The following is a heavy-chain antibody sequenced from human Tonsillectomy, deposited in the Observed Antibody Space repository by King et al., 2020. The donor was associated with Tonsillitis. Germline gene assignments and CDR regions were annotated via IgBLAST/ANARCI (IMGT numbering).Heavy chain of an antibody. CDR2: ISISGINT. Sequence: QLVESGGGLVQPGGSLRLSCAASGFTFSSFAMSWVRQAPGKGLEWVSGISISGINTYYADSVKGRFTISRDSSKSTLYLQMNSLRAEDTAVYYCAKTSGYSSGWYDYWGQGTLVTVSS. CDR1: GFTFSSFA. D-gene: IGHD6-19*01. V-gene: IGHV3-23*04. J-gene: IGHJ4*02. CDR3: AKTSGYSSGWYDY.